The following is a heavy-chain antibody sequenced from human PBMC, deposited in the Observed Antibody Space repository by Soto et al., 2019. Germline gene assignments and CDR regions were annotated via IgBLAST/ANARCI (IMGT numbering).Heavy chain of an antibody. V-gene: IGHV4-30-2*01. Sequence: SETLSLTCTVSGGSITSGNSYSWSWIRQPPGKGLEWIGPISRSGSTSYNPSLKGRVTMSVDKSKNQFSLKLSSVTAADTAVYYCARAVAPYLGTWFDPWGQGXLVTVSS. CDR1: GGSITSGNSYS. CDR2: ISRSGST. CDR3: ARAVAPYLGTWFDP. J-gene: IGHJ5*02. D-gene: IGHD3-16*01.